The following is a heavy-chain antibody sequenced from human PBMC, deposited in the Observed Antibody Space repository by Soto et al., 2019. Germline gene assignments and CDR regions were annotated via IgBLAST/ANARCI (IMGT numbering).Heavy chain of an antibody. V-gene: IGHV3-66*01. CDR1: GFAFSNYV. J-gene: IGHJ6*02. Sequence: GGSLRLSCAASGFAFSNYVMNLVRQAPGKGLEWVSVIYSGGSTYYADSVKGRYTISRDNSKNTLYLQMNSLRAEDTAVYYCAGSLRSDYYGMDVWGQGTTVTVSS. CDR2: IYSGGST. D-gene: IGHD3-3*01. CDR3: AGSLRSDYYGMDV.